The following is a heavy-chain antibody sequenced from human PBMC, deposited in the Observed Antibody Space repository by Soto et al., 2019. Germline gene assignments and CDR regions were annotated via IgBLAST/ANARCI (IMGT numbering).Heavy chain of an antibody. J-gene: IGHJ2*01. Sequence: EVQLVESGGGLVKPGGSLRLSCAASGFTFCSYSMNWVRQAPGKGLEWVSSISSSSSYIYYADSVKGRFTISRDNAKNSRYLQMNSLRAEDTDVYYCASRSYYDSSGYLYWYFDLWGRGTLVTVCS. V-gene: IGHV3-21*01. D-gene: IGHD3-22*01. CDR3: ASRSYYDSSGYLYWYFDL. CDR2: ISSSSSYI. CDR1: GFTFCSYS.